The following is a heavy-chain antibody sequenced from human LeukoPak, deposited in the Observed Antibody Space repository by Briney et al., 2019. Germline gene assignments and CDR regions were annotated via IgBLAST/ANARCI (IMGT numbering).Heavy chain of an antibody. CDR3: ARGRAGRYDF. J-gene: IGHJ4*02. Sequence: SETLSLTCTVSGGSISSGGYYWSWIRQPPGKGLEWIGYIYHSGSTYYNPSLKSRVTISVDRSKNQFSLKLSSVTAADTAVYYCARGRAGRYDFWGQGTLVTVSS. D-gene: IGHD3-10*01. V-gene: IGHV4-30-2*01. CDR2: IYHSGST. CDR1: GGSISSGGYY.